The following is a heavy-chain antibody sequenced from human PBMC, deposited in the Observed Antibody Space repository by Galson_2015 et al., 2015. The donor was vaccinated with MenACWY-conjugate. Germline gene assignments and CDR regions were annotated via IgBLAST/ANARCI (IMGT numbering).Heavy chain of an antibody. CDR2: ISASGGST. CDR3: AKDRSRGYGEYYFDC. Sequence: SLRLSCAASGFTFSGYAVSWVRQAPGQGLEWVSGISASGGSTYYADSVKGRFTVSRDNSKDTLYLQMNSLRVEDTAMYYCAKDRSRGYGEYYFDCWGQGTPVTVSS. J-gene: IGHJ4*02. V-gene: IGHV3-23*01. D-gene: IGHD5-12*01. CDR1: GFTFSGYA.